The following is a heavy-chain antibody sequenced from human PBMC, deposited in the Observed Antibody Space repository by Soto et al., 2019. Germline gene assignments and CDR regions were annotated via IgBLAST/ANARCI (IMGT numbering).Heavy chain of an antibody. J-gene: IGHJ1*01. CDR1: GFTFTGYY. D-gene: IGHD6-6*01. Sequence: QVQLVQSGAEVKKPGASVKVSCKASGFTFTGYYMHWVRQAPGQGLEWMGWINPNSGGTNYAQKFQGRVTMTRDTSISTAYMELYTLTSDDTAMYYCAREGSSSSKDFHHWGQGTLVTVSS. V-gene: IGHV1-2*02. CDR2: INPNSGGT. CDR3: AREGSSSSKDFHH.